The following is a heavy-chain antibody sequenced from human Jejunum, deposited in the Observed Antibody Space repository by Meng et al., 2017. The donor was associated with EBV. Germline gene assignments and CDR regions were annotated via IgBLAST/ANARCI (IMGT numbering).Heavy chain of an antibody. CDR2: INQVGST. Sequence: QVQVPRGGSGLVKPSGNLPVSVAAFGGSFGGYFWTRSPQAPGKGLEWIGEINQVGSTNSNPSLKGRVTISVDTYNIQFSLKVTSVTAADTAVYYCARSGAIIGVQGAPDYWGQGTLVTVSS. CDR1: GGSFGGYF. V-gene: IGHV4-34*02. D-gene: IGHD3-3*01. J-gene: IGHJ4*02. CDR3: ARSGAIIGVQGAPDY.